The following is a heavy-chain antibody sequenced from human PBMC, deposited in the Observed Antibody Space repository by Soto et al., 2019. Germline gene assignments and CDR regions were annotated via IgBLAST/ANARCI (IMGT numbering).Heavy chain of an antibody. V-gene: IGHV1-46*01. CDR3: ARVPGEDIVVVPAAMGDYYYYGMDV. CDR1: GYTFTSYY. Sequence: ASVNVSCQASGYTFTSYYMHWVRQAPGQGLEWMGIINPSGGSTSYAQKFQGRVTMTRDTSTSTVYMELSSLRSEDTAVYYCARVPGEDIVVVPAAMGDYYYYGMDVWGQGTTVTVSS. J-gene: IGHJ6*02. D-gene: IGHD2-2*01. CDR2: INPSGGST.